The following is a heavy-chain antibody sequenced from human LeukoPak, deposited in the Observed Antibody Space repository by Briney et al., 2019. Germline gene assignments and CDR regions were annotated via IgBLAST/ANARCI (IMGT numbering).Heavy chain of an antibody. V-gene: IGHV1-8*01. CDR3: ARGGWQVRWELLLHPYHTSFDY. Sequence: ASVKVSCKASGYTFTSYDINWVRQATGQGLEWMGWMNPNSGNTGYAQKFQGRVTMTRNTSISTAYMELSSLRSEDTAVYYCARGGWQVRWELLLHPYHTSFDYWGQGTLVTVSS. CDR1: GYTFTSYD. CDR2: MNPNSGNT. D-gene: IGHD1-26*01. J-gene: IGHJ4*02.